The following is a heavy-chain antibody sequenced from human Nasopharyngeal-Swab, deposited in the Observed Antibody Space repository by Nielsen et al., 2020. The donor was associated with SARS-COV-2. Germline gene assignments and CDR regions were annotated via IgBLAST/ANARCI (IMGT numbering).Heavy chain of an antibody. Sequence: GGSLRLSCAASGFTFSSYSMNWVRQAPGKGLEWVPSISSSSSYIYYADSVKGRFTISRDNAKNSLYLQMNSLRAEDTAVYYCARGAYDYVWGSYRPIDYWGQGTLVTVSS. CDR2: ISSSSSYI. J-gene: IGHJ4*02. V-gene: IGHV3-21*01. CDR3: ARGAYDYVWGSYRPIDY. CDR1: GFTFSSYS. D-gene: IGHD3-16*02.